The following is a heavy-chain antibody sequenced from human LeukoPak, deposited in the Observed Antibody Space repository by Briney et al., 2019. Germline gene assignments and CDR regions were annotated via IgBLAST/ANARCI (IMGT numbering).Heavy chain of an antibody. V-gene: IGHV1-2*02. J-gene: IGHJ4*02. D-gene: IGHD3-22*01. CDR3: ARDRDSSGSQFDY. CDR2: INCNSGDR. Sequence: GASVKVSCKPSGYTFTAYYMHWVRQAPGQGLEWMGWINCNSGDRNSAQKFQGRVTMTRDTSTSTVYMELDRLTSDDTAVYYCARDRDSSGSQFDYWGQGTLVTVSS. CDR1: GYTFTAYY.